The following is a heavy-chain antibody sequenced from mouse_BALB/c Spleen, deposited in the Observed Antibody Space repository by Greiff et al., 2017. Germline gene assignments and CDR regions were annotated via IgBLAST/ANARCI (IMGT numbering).Heavy chain of an antibody. V-gene: IGHV2-6-2*01. J-gene: IGHJ2*01. CDR1: GFSLTSYG. Sequence: VKLMESGPDLVAPSQSLSITCTVSGFSLTSYGVHWVRQPPGKGLEWLVVIWSDGSTTYNSALKSRLSISKDNSKSQVFLKMNSLQTDDTAMYYCARFYDGHFDYWGQGTTLTVSS. CDR2: IWSDGST. D-gene: IGHD2-3*01. CDR3: ARFYDGHFDY.